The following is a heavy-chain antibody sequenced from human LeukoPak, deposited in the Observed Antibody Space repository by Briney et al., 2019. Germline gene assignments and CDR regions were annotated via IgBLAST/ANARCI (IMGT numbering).Heavy chain of an antibody. CDR3: AGGFGSGSFRYNWFDP. J-gene: IGHJ5*02. Sequence: SETLSLTCAVYGGSFSGYYWSWIRQPPGKGLEWIGEINHSGSTNYNPSLKSRVTISVDTSKNQFSLKLSSVTAADTAVYYCAGGFGSGSFRYNWFDPWGQGTLVTVSS. V-gene: IGHV4-34*01. CDR2: INHSGST. D-gene: IGHD3-10*01. CDR1: GGSFSGYY.